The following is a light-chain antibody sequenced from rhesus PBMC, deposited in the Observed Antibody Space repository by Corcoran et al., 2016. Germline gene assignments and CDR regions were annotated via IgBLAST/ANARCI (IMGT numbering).Light chain of an antibody. CDR3: QHGYGTPYS. CDR1: ENVNNY. J-gene: IGKJ2*01. CDR2: KAS. Sequence: DIQMTQSPSSLSASVGDRVTIPCRASENVNNYLNWYQQEPGKDPKLLIYKASTVQNGVPSRFSGSGSGTVYTFTISSLQTKGVATYYCQHGYGTPYSFGQGTKVGIK. V-gene: IGKV1-74*01.